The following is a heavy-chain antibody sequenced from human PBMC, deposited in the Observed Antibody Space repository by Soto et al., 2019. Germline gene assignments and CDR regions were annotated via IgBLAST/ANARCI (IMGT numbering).Heavy chain of an antibody. D-gene: IGHD6-19*01. V-gene: IGHV3-48*02. CDR1: GFTFSTDT. J-gene: IGHJ4*02. CDR3: ARFFGSGFDY. CDR2: ISTSGATR. Sequence: EVQLVESGGGLVQPGGSLRLSCVTSGFTFSTDTMNWVRQAPGKGLEWVAHISTSGATRYYADSVKGRFTISRDNAKTSLYLQMDSLRNEDTAVYYCARFFGSGFDYWGQGTLVTVSS.